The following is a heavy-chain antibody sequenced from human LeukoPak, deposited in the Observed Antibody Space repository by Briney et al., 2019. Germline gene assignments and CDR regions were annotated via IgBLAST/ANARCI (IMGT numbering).Heavy chain of an antibody. D-gene: IGHD1-26*01. Sequence: ASVKVSCKASGYTFTSYGISWVRQDPGQGLELMGWISAYNGNTNYAQKLEGRVTMTTDTSTSTAYSELRRSRSGDTAVYYCAKEGNGSYWYQYSAFDLWGQGTMVTVSS. CDR3: AKEGNGSYWYQYSAFDL. J-gene: IGHJ3*01. V-gene: IGHV1-18*01. CDR2: ISAYNGNT. CDR1: GYTFTSYG.